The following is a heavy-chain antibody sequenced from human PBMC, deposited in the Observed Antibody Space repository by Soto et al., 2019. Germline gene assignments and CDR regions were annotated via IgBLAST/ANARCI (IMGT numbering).Heavy chain of an antibody. J-gene: IGHJ4*02. Sequence: ASVKVSCKASGYTFTRYYMHWVRQAPGQGIEWMGIINPSDDATSYAEKFQGRLTMTKDTSTSTVYMEMSSLRSEDTAVYYCARDLTREGDYYDRSGYYLDYWGQGTLVTVSS. CDR3: ARDLTREGDYYDRSGYYLDY. D-gene: IGHD3-22*01. CDR2: INPSDDAT. CDR1: GYTFTRYY. V-gene: IGHV1-46*01.